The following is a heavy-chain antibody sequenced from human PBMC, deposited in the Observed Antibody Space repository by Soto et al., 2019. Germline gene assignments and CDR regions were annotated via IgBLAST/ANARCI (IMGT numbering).Heavy chain of an antibody. Sequence: GGSLRLSCAASGFTFSNYAMTWARQAPGKGLEWVSSLLRSGSTTYYADSVKGRFTISSDISASSLYLQMDSLRAEDTAVYYCAKDAISGDGVWLLDSWGQGTVVTVSS. V-gene: IGHV3-23*01. CDR3: AKDAISGDGVWLLDS. CDR2: LLRSGSTT. CDR1: GFTFSNYA. D-gene: IGHD4-17*01. J-gene: IGHJ5*02.